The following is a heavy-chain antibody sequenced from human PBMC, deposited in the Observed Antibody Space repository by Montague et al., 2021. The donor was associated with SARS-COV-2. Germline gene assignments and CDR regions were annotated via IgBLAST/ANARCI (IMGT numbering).Heavy chain of an antibody. CDR2: IYYTGST. CDR3: ARGVASSEGNWFDP. Sequence: WNWIRQPPGKGLEWIGYIYYTGSTNYNPSLKSRVTISVDTSKNQFSLKLSSVTAADTAVYYCARGVASSEGNWFDPWGQGTLVTVSS. D-gene: IGHD6-13*01. J-gene: IGHJ5*02. V-gene: IGHV4-59*01.